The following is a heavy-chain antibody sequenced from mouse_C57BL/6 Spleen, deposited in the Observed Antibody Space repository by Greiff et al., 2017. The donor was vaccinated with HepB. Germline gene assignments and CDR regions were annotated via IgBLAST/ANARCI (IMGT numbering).Heavy chain of an antibody. CDR2: IYPRSGNT. CDR3: AREETGRDY. Sequence: VKLVESGAELARPGASVKLSCKASGYTFTSYGISWVKQRTGQGLEWIGEIYPRSGNTYYNEKFKGKATLTADKSSSTAYMELRSLTSEDSAVYFCAREETGRDYWGQGTTLTVSS. V-gene: IGHV1-81*01. CDR1: GYTFTSYG. D-gene: IGHD4-1*01. J-gene: IGHJ2*01.